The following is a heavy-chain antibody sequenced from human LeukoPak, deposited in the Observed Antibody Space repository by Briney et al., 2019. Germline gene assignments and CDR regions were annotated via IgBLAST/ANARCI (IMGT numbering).Heavy chain of an antibody. Sequence: GGSLRLSCAASGFTFSSSSMDWVRQAPGKGLEWVSSISYSTYTYYADSVKGRFTISRDNAENSLSLQMNSLRPEDTAVYYCVRDVSVVVVXXATPSRGDYWGQGTLVTVSS. CDR1: GFTFSSSS. V-gene: IGHV3-21*01. D-gene: IGHD2-15*01. CDR3: VRDVSVVVVXXATPSRGDY. J-gene: IGHJ4*02. CDR2: ISYSTYT.